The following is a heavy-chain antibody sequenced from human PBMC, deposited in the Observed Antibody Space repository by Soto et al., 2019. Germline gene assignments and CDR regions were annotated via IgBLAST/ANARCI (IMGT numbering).Heavy chain of an antibody. Sequence: EVQLVESGGDLVQPGGSLRLSCAASGFMFTGYWMSWVRQAPGKGLEWVANIKQDGTEKYYVGSVKGRFTISRDNPKRSLFLQMNSLRAEDTAVYYCVRDPIPSSTSPFVARDFWGQGTLVTVSS. CDR2: IKQDGTEK. CDR1: GFMFTGYW. CDR3: VRDPIPSSTSPFVARDF. D-gene: IGHD3-16*01. J-gene: IGHJ4*02. V-gene: IGHV3-7*03.